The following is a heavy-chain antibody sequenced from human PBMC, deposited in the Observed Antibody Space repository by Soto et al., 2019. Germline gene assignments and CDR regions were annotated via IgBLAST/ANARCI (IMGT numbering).Heavy chain of an antibody. CDR1: GDSISNSRW. CDR2: IFHSGDT. D-gene: IGHD6-19*01. J-gene: IGHJ3*01. V-gene: IGHV4-4*02. Sequence: QVQLQESGPGLVKPSGTLSLTCAVSGDSISNSRWWTWVRQPPGKGLEWIGDIFHSGDTNYNPSLQSRVFISVDKSQNQISLNVSSVTAADTTVYYFAYSTGWYRHDVWGQGTMVTVSS. CDR3: AYSTGWYRHDV.